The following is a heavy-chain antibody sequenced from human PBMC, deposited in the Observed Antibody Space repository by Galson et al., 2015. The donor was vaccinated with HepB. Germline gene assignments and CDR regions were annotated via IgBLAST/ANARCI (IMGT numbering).Heavy chain of an antibody. V-gene: IGHV3-23*01. D-gene: IGHD2-21*01. CDR1: GFTFSTSA. CDR2: ISSGRGST. J-gene: IGHJ4*02. CDR3: VKHPLTVVVSYFDF. Sequence: SLRLSCAASGFTFSTSAMTWVRQAPGKGLEWVSSISSGRGSTHYADSVKGRFTVSRDNSKNTVFLQMNSLRVEDTAFYYCVKHPLTVVVSYFDFWGQGNLVTVSS.